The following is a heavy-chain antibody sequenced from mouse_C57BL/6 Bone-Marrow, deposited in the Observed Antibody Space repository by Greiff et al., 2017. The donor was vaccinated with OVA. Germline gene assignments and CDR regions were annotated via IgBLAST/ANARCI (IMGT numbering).Heavy chain of an antibody. Sequence: QVQLQQSGAELVRPGTSVKVSCKASGYAFTNYLIEWVKQRPGQGLEWIGVINPGSGGTNYNEKFKGKATLTADKSSSTAYMQLSSLTSEDSAVYFCARSLYGNSLYYFDYWGQGTTLTVSS. V-gene: IGHV1-54*01. CDR3: ARSLYGNSLYYFDY. CDR1: GYAFTNYL. J-gene: IGHJ2*01. CDR2: INPGSGGT. D-gene: IGHD2-1*01.